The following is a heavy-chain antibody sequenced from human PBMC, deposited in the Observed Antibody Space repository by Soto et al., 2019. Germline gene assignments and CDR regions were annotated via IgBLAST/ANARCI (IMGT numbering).Heavy chain of an antibody. J-gene: IGHJ6*02. CDR1: GGTFSSYA. CDR2: IIPIFGTA. CDR3: ARDSLTTVVTPSRDYYYGMDV. D-gene: IGHD4-17*01. V-gene: IGHV1-69*13. Sequence: SVKVSCKASGGTFSSYAISWVRQAPGQGLEWMGGIIPIFGTANYAQKFQGRVTITADESTSTAYMELSSLRSEDTAVYYCARDSLTTVVTPSRDYYYGMDVWGQGTTVTVSS.